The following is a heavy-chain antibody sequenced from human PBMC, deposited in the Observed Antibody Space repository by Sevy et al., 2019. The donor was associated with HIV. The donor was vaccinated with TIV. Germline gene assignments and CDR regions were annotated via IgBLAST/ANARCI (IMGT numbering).Heavy chain of an antibody. V-gene: IGHV3-30*03. CDR2: ISYDGSNK. Sequence: SLRLSCAASGFTFSSYGMHWVRQAPGKGLEWVAVISYDGSNKYYADSVKGRFTISRDNSKNTLYLQMNSLRAEDTAVYYCARHYSSSSFFSLGAFDIWGQGTMVTVSS. J-gene: IGHJ3*02. D-gene: IGHD6-6*01. CDR1: GFTFSSYG. CDR3: ARHYSSSSFFSLGAFDI.